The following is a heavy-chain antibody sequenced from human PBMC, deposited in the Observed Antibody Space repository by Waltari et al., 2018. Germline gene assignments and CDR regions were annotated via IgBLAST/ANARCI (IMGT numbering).Heavy chain of an antibody. J-gene: IGHJ4*02. CDR2: ISYDGSNK. D-gene: IGHD3-9*01. CDR1: GFTFSSYG. Sequence: QVQLVESGGGVVQPGRSLRLSCAASGFTFSSYGMHWVRQAPGKGLEWVAVISYDGSNKYYADSVKGRFTISRDNSKNTLYLQMNSLRAEDTAVYYCAKGTEYYDILTAGGFDYWGQGTLVTVSS. V-gene: IGHV3-30*18. CDR3: AKGTEYYDILTAGGFDY.